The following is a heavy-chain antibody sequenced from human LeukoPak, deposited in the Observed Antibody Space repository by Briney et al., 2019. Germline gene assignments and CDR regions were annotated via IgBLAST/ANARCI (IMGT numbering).Heavy chain of an antibody. D-gene: IGHD3-10*01. CDR1: GFTFSTYE. J-gene: IGHJ4*02. CDR2: LSSSGTTI. Sequence: PGGSLRLSCAASGFTFSTYEMNWVRQAPGKGLEWVSYLSSSGTTIYYADSVKGRITISGDNAKNSLFLQLDSLRAEDTAVYLCGRQQFGGAPFDYWGQGTLVTVSS. CDR3: GRQQFGGAPFDY. V-gene: IGHV3-48*03.